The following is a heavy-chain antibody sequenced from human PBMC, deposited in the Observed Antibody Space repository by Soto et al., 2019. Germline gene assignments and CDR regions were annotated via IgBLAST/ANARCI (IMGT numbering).Heavy chain of an antibody. CDR2: ISGSGGST. Sequence: PGGSLRLSCAASGFTFSSYAMSWVRQAPGKGLEWVSAISGSGGSTYYADSVKGRFTISRDNSKNTLYLQMNSLRAEDTAVYYCAKGGWYYGYVWGSYRYFSDAFDIWGQGTMVTVSS. D-gene: IGHD3-16*02. CDR1: GFTFSSYA. J-gene: IGHJ3*02. V-gene: IGHV3-23*01. CDR3: AKGGWYYGYVWGSYRYFSDAFDI.